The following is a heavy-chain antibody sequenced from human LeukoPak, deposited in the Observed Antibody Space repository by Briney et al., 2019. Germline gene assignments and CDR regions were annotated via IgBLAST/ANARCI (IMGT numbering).Heavy chain of an antibody. CDR3: ARRISSSWYYFDY. V-gene: IGHV4-34*01. CDR1: GGSLSGYY. J-gene: IGHJ4*02. D-gene: IGHD6-13*01. CDR2: INHSGST. Sequence: PSETLSLTCAVYGGSLSGYYWSWIRQPPGKGLEWIGEINHSGSTNYNPSLKSRVTISVDTSKNQFSLKLSSVTAADTAVYYCARRISSSWYYFDYWGQGTLVTVSS.